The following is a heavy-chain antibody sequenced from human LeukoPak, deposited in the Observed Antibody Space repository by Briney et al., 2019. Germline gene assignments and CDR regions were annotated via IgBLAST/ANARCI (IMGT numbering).Heavy chain of an antibody. CDR1: GGSISSYC. CDR3: ARHTYRNYFDF. Sequence: SETLSLTCNVSGGSISSYCWSWIRQPAGKGLEWVGRTYTSGDTNYNPSLKNRVTMSIDTSKNQFSLKVYSVTAADTAVYYCARHTYRNYFDFWGQGALVTVSS. J-gene: IGHJ4*02. D-gene: IGHD4-11*01. CDR2: TYTSGDT. V-gene: IGHV4-4*07.